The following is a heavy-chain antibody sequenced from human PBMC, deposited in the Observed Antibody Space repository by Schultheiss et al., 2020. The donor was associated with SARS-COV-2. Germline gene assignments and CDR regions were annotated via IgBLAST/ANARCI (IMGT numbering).Heavy chain of an antibody. D-gene: IGHD2-15*01. CDR3: ARDGRGDYYYYNGMDV. Sequence: GGSLRLSCAASGFTFSSYEMNWVRQAPGKGLEWVSYISRSGSTIHYADSVKGRFTISRDNAKNSLYLQMNSLRAEDTAVYYCARDGRGDYYYYNGMDVWGQGTTVTVSS. CDR2: ISRSGSTI. J-gene: IGHJ6*02. V-gene: IGHV3-48*03. CDR1: GFTFSSYE.